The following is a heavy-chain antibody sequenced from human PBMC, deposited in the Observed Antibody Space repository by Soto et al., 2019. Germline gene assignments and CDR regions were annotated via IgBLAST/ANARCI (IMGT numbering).Heavy chain of an antibody. CDR2: ILYSGTT. V-gene: IGHV4-31*03. Sequence: QVQLLESGPGLVKPSQTLSLTCTVSGDAFSVDFYYWSWIRQLPGKGLEWMGYILYSGTTNYNPYIESRLTMALDKSRKQFSVRLRTVTAADTAVYYCSRGTVRSRGEEKPLNYYGMDVWGPGTTVIVSS. D-gene: IGHD3-10*02. CDR1: GDAFSVDFYY. CDR3: SRGTVRSRGEEKPLNYYGMDV. J-gene: IGHJ6*02.